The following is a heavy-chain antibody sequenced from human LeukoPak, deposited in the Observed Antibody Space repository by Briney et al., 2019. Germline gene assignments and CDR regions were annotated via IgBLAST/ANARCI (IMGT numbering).Heavy chain of an antibody. Sequence: SQTLSLTCTVSGGSISSGDYYWSWIRQPPGKGLEWIGYIYYSGSTYYNPSLKSRVTISVDTSKNQFSLKLSSVTAADTAVYYCARDFDSGSYSDAFDIWGQGTMVTVSS. D-gene: IGHD1-26*01. CDR1: GGSISSGDYY. V-gene: IGHV4-30-4*01. CDR3: ARDFDSGSYSDAFDI. J-gene: IGHJ3*02. CDR2: IYYSGST.